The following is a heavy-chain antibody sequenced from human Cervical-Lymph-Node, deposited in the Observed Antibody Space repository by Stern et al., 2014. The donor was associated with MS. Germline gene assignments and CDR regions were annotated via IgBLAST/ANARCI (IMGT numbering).Heavy chain of an antibody. V-gene: IGHV4-31*03. CDR1: GGSINSGGYY. D-gene: IGHD3-22*01. Sequence: VQLVESGPGLVKPSQTLPLTCTVSGGSINSGGYYWSWIRQHPGKGLEWIGYIYYTGSAYYDPSLKSRLSMSIDTSKNQFSLNLNSVTAADTAVYYCARGARYSDSSGYYFYFDYWGQGTLVTVSS. J-gene: IGHJ4*02. CDR3: ARGARYSDSSGYYFYFDY. CDR2: IYYTGSA.